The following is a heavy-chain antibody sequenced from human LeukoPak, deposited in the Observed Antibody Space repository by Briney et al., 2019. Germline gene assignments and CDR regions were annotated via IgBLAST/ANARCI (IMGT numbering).Heavy chain of an antibody. CDR3: AKQNSPYMIASNYFDY. D-gene: IGHD3-22*01. J-gene: IGHJ4*02. CDR1: GFTFSSYA. Sequence: PGGSLRLSCAASGFTFSSYAMSWVRQAPGKGLEWVSAISGSGGSTYYADSVKGRFTISRDNSKNTLYLQMNSLRAEDMAVYYCAKQNSPYMIASNYFDYWGQGTLVTVSS. CDR2: ISGSGGST. V-gene: IGHV3-23*01.